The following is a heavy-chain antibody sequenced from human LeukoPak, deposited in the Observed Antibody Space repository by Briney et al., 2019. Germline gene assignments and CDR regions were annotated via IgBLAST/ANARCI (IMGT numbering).Heavy chain of an antibody. CDR3: ASFVHLGGSDY. CDR1: GFTFSSYG. D-gene: IGHD5-12*01. Sequence: PGGSLRLSCAASGFTFSSYGMHWVRQAPGKGLEWVAVIWYDGSNKYYADSVKGRVTISRDNSKNTLYLQMNSLRAEDTAVYYCASFVHLGGSDYWGQGTLVTVSS. V-gene: IGHV3-33*01. CDR2: IWYDGSNK. J-gene: IGHJ4*02.